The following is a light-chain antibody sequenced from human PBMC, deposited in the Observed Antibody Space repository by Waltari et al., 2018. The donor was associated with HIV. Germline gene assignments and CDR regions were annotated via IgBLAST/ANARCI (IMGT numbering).Light chain of an antibody. Sequence: QVVLTQSPSASAPLGASIKLTCSLTSGQSTYTIAWHQQRPEKGPRFLMKLNYDGSQIKGDGVPFRCSGSSSGAARYLTISSLQSEDEADYYCQTWGTAIHVVFGGGTKLTVL. CDR1: SGQSTYT. J-gene: IGLJ2*01. CDR2: LNYDGSQ. V-gene: IGLV4-69*01. CDR3: QTWGTAIHVV.